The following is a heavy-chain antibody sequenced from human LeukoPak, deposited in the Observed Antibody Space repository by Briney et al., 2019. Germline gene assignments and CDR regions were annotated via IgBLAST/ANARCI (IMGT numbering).Heavy chain of an antibody. J-gene: IGHJ4*02. V-gene: IGHV1-46*01. CDR1: GYTFTDYY. CDR3: ARLTSSSWYNCFDY. D-gene: IGHD6-13*01. CDR2: INPRDASA. Sequence: ASVKVSCKACGYTFTDYYIHWVRHAPGQGLEWMGVINPRDASATYAENFQGRVTLTSDTSTSTVYMELSGLKSEDTAVFYCARLTSSSWYNCFDYWGQGTLVTVSS.